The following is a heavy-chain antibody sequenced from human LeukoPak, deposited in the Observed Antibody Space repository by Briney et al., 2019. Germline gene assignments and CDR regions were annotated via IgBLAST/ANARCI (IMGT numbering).Heavy chain of an antibody. D-gene: IGHD6-13*01. CDR3: ARKIAAAPDAFDI. J-gene: IGHJ3*02. CDR1: GGTFSNYA. Sequence: GASVTVSFKASGGTFSNYALSWVRQAPGQGLEWMGGIIPIFGTANYAQKFQGRVTITADESTSTAYMELSSLRSEDTAVYYCARKIAAAPDAFDIWGQGTMVTVSS. V-gene: IGHV1-69*13. CDR2: IIPIFGTA.